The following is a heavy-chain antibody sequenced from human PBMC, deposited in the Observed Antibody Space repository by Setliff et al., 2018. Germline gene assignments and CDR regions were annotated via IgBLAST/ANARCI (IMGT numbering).Heavy chain of an antibody. CDR1: GDSISSGDYF. D-gene: IGHD1-26*01. CDR2: IYHSGSA. CDR3: AREVGTSTSSDAFDV. J-gene: IGHJ3*01. Sequence: SETLSLTCTVSGDSISSGDYFWSSIRQPPGKGLEWIAYIYHSGSAYYNPSLKSRVTMSVDTSKNQFSLHLTSVTAADTAVYYCAREVGTSTSSDAFDVWGQGMMVTVSS. V-gene: IGHV4-30-4*08.